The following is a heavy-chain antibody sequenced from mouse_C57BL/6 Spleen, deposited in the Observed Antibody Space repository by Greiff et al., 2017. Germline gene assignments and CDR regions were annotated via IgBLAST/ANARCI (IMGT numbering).Heavy chain of an antibody. CDR3: TRWEKTFYAMDY. V-gene: IGHV1-5*01. CDR1: GYTFTSYW. J-gene: IGHJ4*01. D-gene: IGHD4-1*01. CDR2: IYPGNSDT. Sequence: VQLQQSGTVLARPGASVKMSCKTSGYTFTSYWMHWVKQRPGQGLEWIGAIYPGNSDTSYNQKFKGKAQLTAVTSASTAYMELSSLTNEDSAVYYCTRWEKTFYAMDYWGQGTSVTVSS.